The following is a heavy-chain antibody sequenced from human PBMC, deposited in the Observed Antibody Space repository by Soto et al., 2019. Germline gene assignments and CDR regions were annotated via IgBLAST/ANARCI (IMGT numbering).Heavy chain of an antibody. CDR2: ISYDGSNK. D-gene: IGHD4-17*01. CDR1: GFTFSSYG. J-gene: IGHJ4*02. Sequence: GGSLRLSCAASGFTFSSYGMHWVRQAPGKGLEWVAVISYDGSNKYYADSVKGRFTISRDNSKNTLYLQMNSLRAEDTAVYYCAKDRISAVTTALDYWGQGTLVTVSS. V-gene: IGHV3-30*18. CDR3: AKDRISAVTTALDY.